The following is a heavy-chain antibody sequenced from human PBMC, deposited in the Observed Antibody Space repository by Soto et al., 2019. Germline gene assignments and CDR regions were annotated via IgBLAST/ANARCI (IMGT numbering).Heavy chain of an antibody. J-gene: IGHJ5*02. CDR2: IYSGGST. V-gene: IGHV3-66*01. D-gene: IGHD1-26*01. Sequence: EVQLVESGGGLVQPGGSPRLSCAASGFTVSNNYINWVRQAPGKGLEWVSVIYSGGSTYYADSVKGRFTISRDNSKNTLYLQMNSLRAEDTAVYYCARGGPPTSNWFDPWGQGTLVTVSS. CDR1: GFTVSNNY. CDR3: ARGGPPTSNWFDP.